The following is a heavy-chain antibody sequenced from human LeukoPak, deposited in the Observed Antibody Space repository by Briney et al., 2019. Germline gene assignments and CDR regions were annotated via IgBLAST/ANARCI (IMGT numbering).Heavy chain of an antibody. CDR1: GFRFNNFA. V-gene: IGHV3-23*01. J-gene: IGHJ4*02. Sequence: GGSLRLSCAASGFRFNNFAMTWVRLTPGKGLEWVSSISGSGGSRYYAESVKGRFNISRDNSKNTLYLQVNSLRADDTAVYYCAKQMRVGATSSFDYWGQGTLVTVSS. D-gene: IGHD1-26*01. CDR2: ISGSGGSR. CDR3: AKQMRVGATSSFDY.